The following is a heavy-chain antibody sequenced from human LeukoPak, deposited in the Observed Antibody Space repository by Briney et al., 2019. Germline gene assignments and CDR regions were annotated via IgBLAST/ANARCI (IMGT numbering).Heavy chain of an antibody. J-gene: IGHJ6*02. CDR3: AKYVSAKGPPYALDV. D-gene: IGHD2/OR15-2a*01. Sequence: GGSLRLSCAASEFTFSSYAMQWVRQAPGKGLEWVSGPSASGGSAGYADSVKGRFTISRDNSENTLYLQMNSLRAEDTAVYYCAKYVSAKGPPYALDVWGQGTTVTVSS. V-gene: IGHV3-23*01. CDR1: EFTFSSYA. CDR2: PSASGGSA.